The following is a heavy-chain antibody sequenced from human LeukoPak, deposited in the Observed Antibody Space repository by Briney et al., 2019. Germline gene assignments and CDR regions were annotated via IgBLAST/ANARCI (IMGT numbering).Heavy chain of an antibody. Sequence: SGPTLVNPTQTLTLTCTFSGFSLSTSGMCVSWIRQPPGKALEWLALIDWGDDKYYSTSLKTRLTISKDTSKNQVVLTMTNMDPVDTATYYCARMILYYDFWSGYYNWGQGTLVTVSS. J-gene: IGHJ4*02. CDR2: IDWGDDK. D-gene: IGHD3-3*01. CDR1: GFSLSTSGMC. V-gene: IGHV2-70*01. CDR3: ARMILYYDFWSGYYN.